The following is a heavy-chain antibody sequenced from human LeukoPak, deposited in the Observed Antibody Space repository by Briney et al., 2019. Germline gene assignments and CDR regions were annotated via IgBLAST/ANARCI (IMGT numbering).Heavy chain of an antibody. D-gene: IGHD1-7*01. CDR1: GGSFSGYY. J-gene: IGHJ6*02. V-gene: IGHV4-34*01. CDR2: INHSGST. CDR3: ASSKLHVNYYYGMDV. Sequence: SETLSLTCAVYGGSFSGYYWSWIRQPPGKGLEWIGEINHSGSTNYNPSLKSRVTISVDTSKNQFSLKLSSVTAADTAVYYCASSKLHVNYYYGMDVWGQGTTDTVSS.